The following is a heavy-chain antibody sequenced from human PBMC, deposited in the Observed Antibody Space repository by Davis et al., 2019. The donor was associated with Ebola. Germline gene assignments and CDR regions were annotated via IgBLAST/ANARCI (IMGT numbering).Heavy chain of an antibody. Sequence: GESLKISCAASGFTFSSYSMNWVRQAPGKGLEWVAAVSGSGGTIYYADSVKGRFTISRDNSKNTLYLQMNSLRDEDTAVYYCARGGYDWGQGTLVTVSS. J-gene: IGHJ4*02. V-gene: IGHV3-48*02. CDR1: GFTFSSYS. CDR2: VSGSGGTI. D-gene: IGHD5-18*01. CDR3: ARGGYD.